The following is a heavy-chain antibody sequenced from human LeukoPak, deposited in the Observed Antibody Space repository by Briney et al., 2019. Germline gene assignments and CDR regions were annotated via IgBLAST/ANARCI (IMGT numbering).Heavy chain of an antibody. CDR1: GGSFSGYY. V-gene: IGHV4-34*01. D-gene: IGHD3-9*01. Sequence: SETLSLTCAVYGGSFSGYYWSWIRQPPGKGLEWIGEINHSGSTNYNPSLKSRVTISVDTSKNQFSLKLSSVTAADTAVYYCARANFDTGDAFDIWGQGTMVTVSS. CDR2: INHSGST. CDR3: ARANFDTGDAFDI. J-gene: IGHJ3*02.